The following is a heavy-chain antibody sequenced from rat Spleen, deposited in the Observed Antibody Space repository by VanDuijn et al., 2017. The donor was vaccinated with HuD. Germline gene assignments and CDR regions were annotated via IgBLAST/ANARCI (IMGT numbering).Heavy chain of an antibody. D-gene: IGHD1-4*01. CDR2: ISYDDTST. CDR1: GFTFSDYY. CDR3: ARGGYNSYYFDY. J-gene: IGHJ2*01. V-gene: IGHV5-20*01. Sequence: EVQLAESGGGLVQPGRSLKLSCAVSGFTFSDYYMAWVRQAPTKGLEWVASISYDDTSTHYRDSVKGRFTISRDIAKSSLFLQMDSLRSEDTATYYCARGGYNSYYFDYWGQGVMVTVSS.